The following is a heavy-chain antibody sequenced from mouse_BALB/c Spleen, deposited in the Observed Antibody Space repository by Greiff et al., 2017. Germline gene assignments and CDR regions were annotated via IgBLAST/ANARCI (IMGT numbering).Heavy chain of an antibody. J-gene: IGHJ4*01. CDR1: GFTFSSFG. Sequence: EVQLVESGGGLVQPGGSRKLSCAASGFTFSSFGMHWVRQAPEKGLEWVAYISSGSSTIYYADTVKGRFTISRDNPKNTLFLQMTSLRSEDTAMYYCARWLDYYAMDYWGQGTSVTVSS. D-gene: IGHD2-2*01. CDR3: ARWLDYYAMDY. CDR2: ISSGSSTI. V-gene: IGHV5-17*02.